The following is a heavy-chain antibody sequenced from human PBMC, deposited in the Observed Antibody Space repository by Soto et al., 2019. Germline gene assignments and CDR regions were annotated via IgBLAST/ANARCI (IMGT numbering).Heavy chain of an antibody. CDR3: AREVVGPTTNWFDP. CDR2: ISSVSSYI. V-gene: IGHV3-21*06. J-gene: IGHJ5*02. CDR1: GFMFGSHT. Sequence: PGGSLRLSCAASGFMFGSHTMTWVRQAPGKGLEWVASISSVSSYIYYADSVKGRFTISRDNAKDSLYLQMDSLRAEDTAVYFCAREVVGPTTNWFDPWGQGTLVTAPQ. D-gene: IGHD1-26*01.